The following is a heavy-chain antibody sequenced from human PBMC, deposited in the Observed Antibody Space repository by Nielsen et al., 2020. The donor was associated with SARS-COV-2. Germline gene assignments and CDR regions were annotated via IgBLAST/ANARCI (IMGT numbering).Heavy chain of an antibody. Sequence: GESLKISCKGSGYSFTSYWISWVRQMPGKGLEWMGRIDPSDSYTNYSPSFQGHVTLSADKSITTAYLQWSGLKASDTAMYYCARHGQWELLGAFDWWGQGTLVTVSS. CDR3: ARHGQWELLGAFDW. D-gene: IGHD1-26*01. CDR1: GYSFTSYW. V-gene: IGHV5-10-1*01. CDR2: IDPSDSYT. J-gene: IGHJ4*02.